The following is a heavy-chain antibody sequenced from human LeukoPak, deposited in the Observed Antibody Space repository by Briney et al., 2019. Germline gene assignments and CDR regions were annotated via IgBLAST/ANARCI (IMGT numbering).Heavy chain of an antibody. CDR1: GFTFSSYS. V-gene: IGHV3-21*01. CDR3: ARDLRVSSGWYVDWFDP. J-gene: IGHJ5*02. D-gene: IGHD6-19*01. CDR2: ISSSSSYI. Sequence: GGSLRLSCAASGFTFSSYSMNWVRQAPGKGLEWVSSISSSSSYIYYADSVKGRFTISRDNAKNSLYLQMNSLRAEDTAVYCCARDLRVSSGWYVDWFDPWGQGTLVTVSS.